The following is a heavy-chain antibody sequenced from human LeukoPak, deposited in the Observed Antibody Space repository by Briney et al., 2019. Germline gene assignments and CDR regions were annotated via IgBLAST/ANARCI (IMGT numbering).Heavy chain of an antibody. CDR3: ARPTPGEFSFLIDY. D-gene: IGHD3-16*02. CDR2: ISNDGSDE. CDR1: GFTFSNYA. Sequence: GGSLRLSCAASGFTFSNYAMHWARQAPGQGLEWVAIISNDGSDERSADSVKGRFTISRDNSKNTLYLQMNSLRADDTAVYYCARPTPGEFSFLIDYWGQGTLVTVSS. V-gene: IGHV3-30*01. J-gene: IGHJ4*02.